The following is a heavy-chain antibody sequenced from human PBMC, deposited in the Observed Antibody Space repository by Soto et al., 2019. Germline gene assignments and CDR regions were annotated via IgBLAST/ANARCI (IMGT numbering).Heavy chain of an antibody. CDR1: GFTFISSG. D-gene: IGHD1-1*01. Sequence: LRLSCAASGFTFISSGMHWVRQAPGKGLQWVAFISYDGSDRYYEDSVKGRFTISRGNSKNTLYLQINSLRAEDTALYYCARATNYYYGMDVWGQGTTVTVSS. J-gene: IGHJ6*02. CDR2: ISYDGSDR. V-gene: IGHV3-33*05. CDR3: ARATNYYYGMDV.